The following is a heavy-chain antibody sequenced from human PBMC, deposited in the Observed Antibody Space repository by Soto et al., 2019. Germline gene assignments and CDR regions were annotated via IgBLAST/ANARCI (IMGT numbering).Heavy chain of an antibody. Sequence: EVQLVESGGGLVQPGRSLRLSCAASGFTFDDYAMHWVRQAPGKGLEWVSGISGVGGSTAYADSVKGRFTISRDNSKNTVYLQMNSLRAEDTAVYFCANPYDFWSGYLYGMDVWGQGTTVTVSS. CDR1: GFTFDDYA. V-gene: IGHV3-23*04. CDR2: ISGVGGST. CDR3: ANPYDFWSGYLYGMDV. D-gene: IGHD3-3*01. J-gene: IGHJ6*02.